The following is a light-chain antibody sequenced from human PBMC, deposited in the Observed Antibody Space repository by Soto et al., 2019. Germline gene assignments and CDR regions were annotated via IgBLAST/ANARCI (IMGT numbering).Light chain of an antibody. J-gene: IGKJ1*01. Sequence: EIVMTQSPATLSVSPGERATLSCRASQSVSSNLAWYQQKPGQAPRLLLYGASTRATGIPARFSGSGSGTEFTLTISSLQSEDFVVYYCQQYNNWWTFGQGTKVEIK. CDR3: QQYNNWWT. CDR2: GAS. V-gene: IGKV3-15*01. CDR1: QSVSSN.